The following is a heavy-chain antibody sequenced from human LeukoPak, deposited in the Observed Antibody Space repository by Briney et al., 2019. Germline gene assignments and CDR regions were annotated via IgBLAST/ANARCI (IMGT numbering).Heavy chain of an antibody. CDR3: AKDQGGYYLSRGFDP. J-gene: IGHJ5*02. CDR2: IYHSGST. CDR1: GGSISSGGYY. D-gene: IGHD3-22*01. V-gene: IGHV4-30-2*01. Sequence: KPSETLSLTCTVSGGSISSGGYYWSWIRQPPGKGLEWIGYIYHSGSTYYNPSLKSRVTISVDTSKNQFSLKLSSVTAADTAVYYCAKDQGGYYLSRGFDPWGQGTLVTVSS.